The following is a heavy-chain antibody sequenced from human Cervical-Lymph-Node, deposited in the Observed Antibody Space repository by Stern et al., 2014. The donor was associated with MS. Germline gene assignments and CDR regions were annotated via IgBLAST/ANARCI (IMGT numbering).Heavy chain of an antibody. J-gene: IGHJ4*02. V-gene: IGHV3-23*04. CDR3: AKVTLSVATRELGY. CDR1: GFTFTSYA. CDR2: ISCSGGST. D-gene: IGHD6-19*01. Sequence: EVQLVESGGGLVQPGGSLRLSCAASGFTFTSYAMSWVRQAPGKGLDWVPLISCSGGSTYYADSVKGRFTISRDNSKNTLYLQMNSLRAEDTAVYYCAKVTLSVATRELGYWGQGTLVTVSS.